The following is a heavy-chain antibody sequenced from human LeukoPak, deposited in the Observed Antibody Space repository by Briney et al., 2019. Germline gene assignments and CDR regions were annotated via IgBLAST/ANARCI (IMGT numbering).Heavy chain of an antibody. CDR3: AKSLFLD. J-gene: IGHJ4*02. CDR1: GLTFSSHN. V-gene: IGHV3-21*04. Sequence: GGSLRLSCAASGLTFSSHNMNWIRQAPGKGLEWVSSIGSSDTDINYADFVRGRFTISRDNSKNTLYLQMNSLRAEDTAVYYCAKSLFLDWGQGTLVTVSS. CDR2: IGSSDTDI. D-gene: IGHD2-21*01.